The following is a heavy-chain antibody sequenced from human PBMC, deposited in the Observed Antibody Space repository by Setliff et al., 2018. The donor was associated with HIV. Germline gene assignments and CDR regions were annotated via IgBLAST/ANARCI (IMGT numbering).Heavy chain of an antibody. J-gene: IGHJ1*01. V-gene: IGHV1-69*10. CDR2: IIPILGIA. CDR3: ARTQYDRVEEYFQY. D-gene: IGHD3-22*01. CDR1: GGTFSSYA. Sequence: SVTVSCKASGGTFSSYAISWVRQAPGQGLEWMGGIIPILGIANYAQKFQGGVTMTTDTSTSTVYMELSSLRSDDTAVYYCARTQYDRVEEYFQYWGQGTLVTVSS.